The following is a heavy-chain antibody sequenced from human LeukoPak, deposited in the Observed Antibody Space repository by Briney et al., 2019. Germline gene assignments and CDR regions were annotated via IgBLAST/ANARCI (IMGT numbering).Heavy chain of an antibody. J-gene: IGHJ4*02. CDR2: ISSSSSTI. Sequence: PGGSLRLSCAASGFTFSSYSMNWVRQAPGKGLEWVSYISSSSSTIYYADSVKGRFTISRDNAKNSLYLQMNSLRAEDTAVYYCARGGYAYYYDSSGYYFGYWGQGTLVTVSS. CDR1: GFTFSSYS. CDR3: ARGGYAYYYDSSGYYFGY. V-gene: IGHV3-48*01. D-gene: IGHD3-22*01.